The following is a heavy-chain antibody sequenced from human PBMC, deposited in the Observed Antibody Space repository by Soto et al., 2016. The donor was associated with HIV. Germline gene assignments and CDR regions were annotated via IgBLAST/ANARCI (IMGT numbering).Heavy chain of an antibody. CDR1: GFTFSSYA. CDR3: AKDADVDIVATTRYYYYGMDV. J-gene: IGHJ6*02. Sequence: EVQLLESGGGLVQPGGSLRLSCAASGFTFSSYAMSWVRQAPGKGLEWVSVISGSGGSTYYADSVKGRFTISRDNSKKMLYLQMNSLRAEDTAVYYCAKDADVDIVATTRYYYYGMDVWGQRGPRSPSP. V-gene: IGHV3-23*01. D-gene: IGHD5-12*01. CDR2: ISGSGGST.